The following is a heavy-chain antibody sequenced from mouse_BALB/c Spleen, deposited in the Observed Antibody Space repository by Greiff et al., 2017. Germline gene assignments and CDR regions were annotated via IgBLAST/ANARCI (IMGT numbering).Heavy chain of an antibody. D-gene: IGHD2-14*01. CDR3: ARGLYRYDPFAY. CDR1: GFTFSSYT. V-gene: IGHV5-12-2*01. CDR2: ISNGGGST. Sequence: DVKLVESGGGLVQPGGSLKLSCAASGFTFSSYTMSWVRQTPEKRLEWVAYISNGGGSTYYPDTVKGRFTISRDNAKNTLYLQMSSLKSEDTAMYYCARGLYRYDPFAYWGQGTLVTVSA. J-gene: IGHJ3*01.